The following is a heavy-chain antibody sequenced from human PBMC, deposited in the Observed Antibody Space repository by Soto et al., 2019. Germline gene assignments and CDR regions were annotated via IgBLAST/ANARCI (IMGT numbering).Heavy chain of an antibody. CDR1: GGSISSYY. CDR3: ARVYNWNYDY. CDR2: IYYSGST. V-gene: IGHV4-59*01. J-gene: IGHJ4*02. D-gene: IGHD1-7*01. Sequence: PSETLSLTCTVSGGSISSYYWSWIRQPPGKGLEWIGYIYYSGSTNYNPSLKSRVTISVDTSKNQFSLKPSSVTAADTAVYYCARVYNWNYDYWGQGTLVNVSS.